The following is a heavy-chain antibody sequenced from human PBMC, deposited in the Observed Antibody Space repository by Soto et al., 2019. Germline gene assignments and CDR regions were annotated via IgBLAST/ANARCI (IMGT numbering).Heavy chain of an antibody. CDR3: ARDAPMTTVTTPSAFDI. J-gene: IGHJ3*02. D-gene: IGHD4-4*01. CDR2: ISSSSSTI. CDR1: GFTFSSYS. V-gene: IGHV3-48*01. Sequence: PGGSLRLSCAASGFTFSSYSMNWVRQAPGKGLEWVSHISSSSSTIYYADSVKGRFTISRDNAKNSLYLQMNSLRAEDTAVYYCARDAPMTTVTTPSAFDIWGQGTMVTVSS.